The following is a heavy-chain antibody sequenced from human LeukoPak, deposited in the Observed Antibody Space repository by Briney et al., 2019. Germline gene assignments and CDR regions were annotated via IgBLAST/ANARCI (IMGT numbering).Heavy chain of an antibody. D-gene: IGHD1-26*01. CDR2: IYYSGST. J-gene: IGHJ4*02. Sequence: SETLSLTCTVSGGSISSSSYYWGWIRQPPGKGLEWIGYIYYSGSTNYNPSLKSRVTISVDTSKNQFSLKLSSVTAADTAVYYCARGVGATTDFDYWGQGTLVTVSS. CDR1: GGSISSSSYY. CDR3: ARGVGATTDFDY. V-gene: IGHV4-61*05.